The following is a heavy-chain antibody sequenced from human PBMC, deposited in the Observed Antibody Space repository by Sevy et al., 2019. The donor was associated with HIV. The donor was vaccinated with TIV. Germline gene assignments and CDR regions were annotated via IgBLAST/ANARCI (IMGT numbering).Heavy chain of an antibody. CDR2: IKVDGSEI. D-gene: IGHD1-26*01. CDR1: GFTFHTYW. Sequence: GGSLRLSCVASGFTFHTYWMSWVRQAPGKGLEWVAHIKVDGSEIYYVDSVKGRFTISRDNAKNSLYLQMNSLRVEDPGVYYCARDCNSRTCLWGLDVWGQGTTVTVSS. CDR3: ARDCNSRTCLWGLDV. J-gene: IGHJ6*02. V-gene: IGHV3-7*03.